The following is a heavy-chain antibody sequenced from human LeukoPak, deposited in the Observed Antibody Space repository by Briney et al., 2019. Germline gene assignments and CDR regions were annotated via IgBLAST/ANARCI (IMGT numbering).Heavy chain of an antibody. D-gene: IGHD6-13*01. V-gene: IGHV4-59*08. J-gene: IGHJ4*02. CDR3: ARQSSSSSWYFFDY. CDR1: GGSISTYY. Sequence: SETLSLNCTVSGGSISTYYWSWIRQPPGKGLELIGYIYYGGSTYYNPSLKSRVTISVDTSKNQFSLKLSSVTAADTAVYYCARQSSSSSWYFFDYWGQGTLVTVSS. CDR2: IYYGGST.